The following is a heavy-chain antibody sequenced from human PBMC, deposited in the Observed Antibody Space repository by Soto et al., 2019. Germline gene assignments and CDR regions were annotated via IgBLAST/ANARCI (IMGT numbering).Heavy chain of an antibody. CDR2: IYHSGST. CDR3: ARGYYYDSSGHFDY. Sequence: QLQLQESGSGLVKPSQTLSLTCAVSGGSISSGGYSWSWIRQPPGKGLEWIGYIYHSGSTYYNPSLKSRVTISVDRSKNRFSLKLSSVTAADTAVYYCARGYYYDSSGHFDYWGQGTLVTVSS. CDR1: GGSISSGGYS. V-gene: IGHV4-30-2*01. D-gene: IGHD3-22*01. J-gene: IGHJ4*02.